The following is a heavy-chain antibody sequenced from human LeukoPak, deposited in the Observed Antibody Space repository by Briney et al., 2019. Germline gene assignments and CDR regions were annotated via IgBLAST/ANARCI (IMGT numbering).Heavy chain of an antibody. CDR2: VNSDVSST. CDR3: ARVAVGNAFDF. CDR1: GFTFSSYW. V-gene: IGHV3-74*03. Sequence: GGYLRLSCAASGFTFSSYWMHWVRQAPGGGLVWVSRVNSDVSSTTYADSVKGRFTISRDNAKNTLYLRMNSLRAEDTAVYYCARVAVGNAFDFWGQGTLVTVSS. J-gene: IGHJ4*02. D-gene: IGHD4-23*01.